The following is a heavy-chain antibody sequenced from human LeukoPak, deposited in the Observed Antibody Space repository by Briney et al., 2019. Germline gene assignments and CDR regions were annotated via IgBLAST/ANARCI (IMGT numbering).Heavy chain of an antibody. D-gene: IGHD4-17*01. CDR2: IYYSGST. Sequence: PSETLSLTCTVSGGSISGYYWSWLRQPPGKGLEWIGYIYYSGSTNYNPSLKSRVTISVDRSKNQFSLKLSSVTAADTAVYYCARAEDGDYSLDYWGQGTLVTVSS. V-gene: IGHV4-59*12. J-gene: IGHJ4*02. CDR3: ARAEDGDYSLDY. CDR1: GGSISGYY.